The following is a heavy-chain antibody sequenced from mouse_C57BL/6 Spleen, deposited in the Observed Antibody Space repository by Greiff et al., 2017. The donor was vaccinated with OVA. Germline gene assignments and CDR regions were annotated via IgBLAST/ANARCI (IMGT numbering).Heavy chain of an antibody. J-gene: IGHJ4*01. CDR2: ISSGGSYT. V-gene: IGHV5-6*01. CDR1: GFTFSSYG. D-gene: IGHD4-1*01. CDR3: ARHPLGRMDY. Sequence: EVQLVESGGDLVKPGGSLKLSCAASGFTFSSYGMSWVRQTPDKRLEWVATISSGGSYTYYPDSVKGRFTISRDNAKNTLYLQMSSLKSEDTAMYYCARHPLGRMDYWGQGTSVTVSS.